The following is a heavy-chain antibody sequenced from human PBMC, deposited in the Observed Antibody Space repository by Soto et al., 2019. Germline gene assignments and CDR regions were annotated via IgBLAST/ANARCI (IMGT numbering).Heavy chain of an antibody. CDR3: ARFRVFTWEPGGYYYGMDV. V-gene: IGHV1-18*01. Sequence: ASVKVSCKASGYTFTSYGISWVRQAPGQGLEWMGWISAYNGNTNYAQKLQGRVTMTTDTSTSTAYMELRSLRSDDTAVYYCARFRVFTWEPGGYYYGMDVWGQGTTVTVSS. J-gene: IGHJ6*02. CDR2: ISAYNGNT. D-gene: IGHD1-26*01. CDR1: GYTFTSYG.